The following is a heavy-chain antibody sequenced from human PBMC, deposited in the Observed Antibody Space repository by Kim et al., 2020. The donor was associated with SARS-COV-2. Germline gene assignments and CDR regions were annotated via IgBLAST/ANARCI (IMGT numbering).Heavy chain of an antibody. Sequence: GGSLRLSCAASGFTFSSYGMHWVRQAPGKGLEWVAVIWYDGSNKYYADSVKGRFTISRDNSKNTLYLQMNSLRAEDTAVYYCARGLRFLEWLSSFFDYWGQGTLVTVSS. CDR2: IWYDGSNK. V-gene: IGHV3-33*01. CDR1: GFTFSSYG. D-gene: IGHD3-3*01. CDR3: ARGLRFLEWLSSFFDY. J-gene: IGHJ4*02.